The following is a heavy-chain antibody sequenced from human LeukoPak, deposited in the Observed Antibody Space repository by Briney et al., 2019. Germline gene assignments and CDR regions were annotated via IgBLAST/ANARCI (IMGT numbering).Heavy chain of an antibody. CDR2: ITSSSSTI. CDR1: GFTFTSYT. CDR3: ARNFDS. Sequence: GGSLRLSCAASGFTFTSYTMNWVRQAPGKGLEWVSYITSSSSTIYYADSVKGRFTMSRDDAENSLYLQMNSLRAEDTAVYYCARNFDSWGQGTLVTVSS. J-gene: IGHJ4*02. D-gene: IGHD2/OR15-2a*01. V-gene: IGHV3-48*01.